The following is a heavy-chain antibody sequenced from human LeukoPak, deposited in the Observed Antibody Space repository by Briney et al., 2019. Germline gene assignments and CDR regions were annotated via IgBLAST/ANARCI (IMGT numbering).Heavy chain of an antibody. D-gene: IGHD5-12*01. CDR2: IYYSGST. J-gene: IGHJ4*02. Sequence: PSETLSLTCTVSGGSISSYYWSWIRQPPGKGLEWIGYIYYSGSTNYNPSLESRVTISVDTSKNQFSLKLSSVTAADTAVYYCARAVSGYHYDYWGQGTLVTVSS. V-gene: IGHV4-59*08. CDR1: GGSISSYY. CDR3: ARAVSGYHYDY.